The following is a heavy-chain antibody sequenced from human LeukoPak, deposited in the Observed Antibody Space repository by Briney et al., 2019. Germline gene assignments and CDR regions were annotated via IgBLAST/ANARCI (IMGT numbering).Heavy chain of an antibody. J-gene: IGHJ6*02. D-gene: IGHD5-18*01. Sequence: SETLSLTCTVSGGSISSYYWSWIRQPPGKGLEWIGYIYSSGSTNYNPSLKSRVTISVDTSKNQFSLKLSSVTAADTAVYYCARRGYNYGQGYYYGMDVWGQGTTVTVS. V-gene: IGHV4-59*08. CDR3: ARRGYNYGQGYYYGMDV. CDR1: GGSISSYY. CDR2: IYSSGST.